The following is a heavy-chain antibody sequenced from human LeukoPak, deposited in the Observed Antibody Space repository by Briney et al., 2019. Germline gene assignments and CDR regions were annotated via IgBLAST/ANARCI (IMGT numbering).Heavy chain of an antibody. CDR3: AREGYDYVWGSYRYTIYFDY. D-gene: IGHD3-16*02. CDR1: GFTFSSYA. CDR2: ISGSGGST. J-gene: IGHJ4*02. Sequence: PGGSLRLSCAASGFTFSSYAMSWVRQAPGKGLEWVSAISGSGGSTYYADSVKGRFTISRDNSKNTLYLQMNSLRAEDTAVYYCAREGYDYVWGSYRYTIYFDYWGQGTLVTVSS. V-gene: IGHV3-23*01.